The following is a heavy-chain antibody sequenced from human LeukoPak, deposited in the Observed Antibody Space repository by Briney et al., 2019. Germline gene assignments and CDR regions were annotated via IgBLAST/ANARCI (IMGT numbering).Heavy chain of an antibody. Sequence: SVKVSCKASGGTFSSYAISWVRQAPGQGLEWMGGIIPIFGTANYAQKFQGRVTIPTDESTSTAYMELSSLRSEDTAVYYCARGPGTGTGHDYWGQGTLVTVSS. J-gene: IGHJ4*02. D-gene: IGHD1-1*01. CDR3: ARGPGTGTGHDY. CDR2: IIPIFGTA. V-gene: IGHV1-69*05. CDR1: GGTFSSYA.